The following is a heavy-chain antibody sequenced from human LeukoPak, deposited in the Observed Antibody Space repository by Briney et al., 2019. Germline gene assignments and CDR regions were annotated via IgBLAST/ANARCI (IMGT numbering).Heavy chain of an antibody. V-gene: IGHV4-59*01. CDR3: ARDAHVSYYYYGMDV. CDR1: GGSISSYY. J-gene: IGHJ6*04. Sequence: SETLSLTCTVSGGSISSYYWSWIRQPPGKGLEWIGYIYYSGSTNYNPSLKSRVAISVDTSKNQFSLKLTSVTAADTAVYYCARDAHVSYYYYGMDVWGKGTTVTVSS. CDR2: IYYSGST.